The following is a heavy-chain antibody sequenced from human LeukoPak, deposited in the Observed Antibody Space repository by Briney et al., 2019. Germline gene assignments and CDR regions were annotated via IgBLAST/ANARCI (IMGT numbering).Heavy chain of an antibody. CDR1: GFAISDYS. CDR3: ARNFYCGGDCAISYFDY. V-gene: IGHV3-48*01. CDR2: ISSSSNKV. D-gene: IGHD2-21*02. Sequence: GGSLRLSCAASGFAISDYSMNWVRQVPGKGLEWVSYISSSSNKVYYADSVKGRFTISRDNAKNSLFLQMNSLRADDTAVYYCARNFYCGGDCAISYFDYWGQGTLVTVSS. J-gene: IGHJ4*02.